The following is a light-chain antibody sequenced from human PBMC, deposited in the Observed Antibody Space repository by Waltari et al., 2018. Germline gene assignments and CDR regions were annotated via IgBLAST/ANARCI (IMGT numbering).Light chain of an antibody. J-gene: IGLJ2*01. Sequence: QSALTQPASVSGSPGQSITLSCTGTSSDVGSYNLVSWYQQRPGKAPRLMIYEVNNRPSGVSHRFPGSKSGNTASLTIPGLQAEDEADYYCCSYAGSPTFVIFGGGSKLTVL. CDR3: CSYAGSPTFVI. CDR2: EVN. CDR1: SSDVGSYNL. V-gene: IGLV2-23*02.